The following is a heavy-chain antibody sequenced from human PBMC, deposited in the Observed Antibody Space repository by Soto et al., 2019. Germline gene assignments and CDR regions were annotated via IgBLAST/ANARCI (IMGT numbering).Heavy chain of an antibody. Sequence: SETLSLTCAVYGGSFSGYYWSWIRQPTGKGLEWIGEINHSGSTNYNPSLKSRVTISVDTSKNQFSLKLSSVTAADTAVYYCARACRYSYADYYDIDVLGQGTTVTVSS. D-gene: IGHD5-18*01. CDR1: GGSFSGYY. CDR2: INHSGST. J-gene: IGHJ6*02. CDR3: ARACRYSYADYYDIDV. V-gene: IGHV4-34*01.